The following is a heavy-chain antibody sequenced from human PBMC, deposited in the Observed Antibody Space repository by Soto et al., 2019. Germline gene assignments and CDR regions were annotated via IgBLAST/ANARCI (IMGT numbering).Heavy chain of an antibody. CDR1: GGSIGSGGYY. J-gene: IGHJ4*02. V-gene: IGHV4-31*03. CDR3: ARSPGYYFDY. Sequence: SETLSLTCTVSGGSIGSGGYYWSWIRQHPGKGLEWIGYIYYSGITYYNPSLKSRVTISVDTSKNQFSLKLSSVTAADTAVEYCARSPGYYFDYCGQGNMVTVYS. CDR2: IYYSGIT.